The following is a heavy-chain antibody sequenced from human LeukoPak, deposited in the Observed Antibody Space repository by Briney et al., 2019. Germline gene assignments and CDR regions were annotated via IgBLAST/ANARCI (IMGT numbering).Heavy chain of an antibody. V-gene: IGHV3-9*01. Sequence: GGSLRLSYAASGFTFDDYAMHWVRHAPGKGLEWVSGISWNSGSIGYADSVKGRFTISRDNAKNSLYLQMNSLRADDTAVYYCARDGPLRVRNFDYWGQGTLVTVSS. CDR2: ISWNSGSI. D-gene: IGHD2-15*01. CDR1: GFTFDDYA. J-gene: IGHJ4*02. CDR3: ARDGPLRVRNFDY.